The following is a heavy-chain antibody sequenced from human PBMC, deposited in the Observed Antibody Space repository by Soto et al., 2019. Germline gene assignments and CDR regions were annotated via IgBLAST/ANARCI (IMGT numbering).Heavy chain of an antibody. CDR2: IYYSGST. CDR3: ASSNDDFWSGYPIYFDY. D-gene: IGHD3-3*01. CDR1: GGSISSSSYY. Sequence: SETLSLTCTVSGGSISSSSYYWGWIRQPPGKGLEWIGSIYYSGSTYYNPSLKSRVTISVDTSKNQFSLKLSSVTAADTAVYYCASSNDDFWSGYPIYFDYWGQGTLVTVSS. J-gene: IGHJ4*02. V-gene: IGHV4-39*01.